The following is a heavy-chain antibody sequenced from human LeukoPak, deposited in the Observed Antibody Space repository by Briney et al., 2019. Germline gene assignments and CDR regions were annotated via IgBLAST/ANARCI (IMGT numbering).Heavy chain of an antibody. CDR1: GFTFSRYW. CDR2: INGDGSNP. CDR3: ARGSHYGMDV. Sequence: PGGPLRLSCAASGFTFSRYWLHWVRQTPGKGLVWVSRINGDGSNPNNADSVKGRFTISRDNAKNTLYLQMNSLRVEDTAVYYCARGSHYGMDVWGQGTTVTVSS. V-gene: IGHV3-74*01. J-gene: IGHJ6*02.